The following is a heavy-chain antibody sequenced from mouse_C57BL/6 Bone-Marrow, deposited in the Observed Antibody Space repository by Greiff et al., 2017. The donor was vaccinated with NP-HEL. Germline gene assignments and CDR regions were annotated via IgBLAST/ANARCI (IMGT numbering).Heavy chain of an antibody. Sequence: EVQLQQSGPVLVKPGASVKMSCKASGYTFTDYYMNWVKQSHGKSLEWIGVINPYNGGTSYNQKFKGKATLTVDKSSSTAYMELNSLTSEDSAVYYCARWVLLLVDYWGQGTTLTVSS. CDR1: GYTFTDYY. CDR2: INPYNGGT. J-gene: IGHJ2*01. D-gene: IGHD1-1*01. CDR3: ARWVLLLVDY. V-gene: IGHV1-19*01.